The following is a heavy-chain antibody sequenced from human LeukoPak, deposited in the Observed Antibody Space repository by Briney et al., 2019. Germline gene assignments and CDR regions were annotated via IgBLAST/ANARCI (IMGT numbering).Heavy chain of an antibody. CDR1: GGSISSSSYY. CDR2: IYYSGST. Sequence: SETLSLTCTVPGGSISSSSYYWGWIRRPPGKGLEWIGSIYYSGSTYYNPSLKSRVTISVDTSKNQFSLKLSSVTAADTAVYYCARQRSNYDFWSGFHYGMDVWGQGTTVTVSS. J-gene: IGHJ6*02. V-gene: IGHV4-39*01. CDR3: ARQRSNYDFWSGFHYGMDV. D-gene: IGHD3-3*01.